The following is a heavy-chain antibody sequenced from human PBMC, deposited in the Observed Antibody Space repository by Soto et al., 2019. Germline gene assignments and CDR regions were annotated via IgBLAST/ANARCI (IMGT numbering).Heavy chain of an antibody. Sequence: PGESLKISCKGSVYSFTSYWIGWVRQMPGKGLEWMGIIYPGDSDTRYSPSFQGQVTISADKSISTAYLQWSSLKASDTAMYYCARNPAVAGTTLDYWGQGTLVTVSS. CDR1: VYSFTSYW. CDR2: IYPGDSDT. D-gene: IGHD6-19*01. V-gene: IGHV5-51*01. CDR3: ARNPAVAGTTLDY. J-gene: IGHJ4*02.